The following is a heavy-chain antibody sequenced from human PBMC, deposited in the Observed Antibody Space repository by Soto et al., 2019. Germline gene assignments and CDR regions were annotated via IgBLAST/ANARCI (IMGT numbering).Heavy chain of an antibody. CDR3: ARRGSSAKSPSDY. D-gene: IGHD3-10*01. CDR2: IYHSGST. J-gene: IGHJ4*02. V-gene: IGHV4-30-2*01. Sequence: SETLSLTCAVSGGSISSGGYSWSWIRQPPGKGLEWIGYIYHSGSTYYNPSLKSRVTISVDTSKNQFSLKLSSVTAADTAVYYCARRGSSAKSPSDYWGQGTLVTVSS. CDR1: GGSISSGGYS.